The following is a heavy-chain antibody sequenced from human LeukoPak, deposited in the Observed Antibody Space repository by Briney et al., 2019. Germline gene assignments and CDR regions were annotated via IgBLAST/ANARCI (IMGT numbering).Heavy chain of an antibody. Sequence: GGSLRLSCAASGFTFSSYGMHWVRQAPGKGLEWVAVISYDGSNKYYADSVKGRFTISRDNSKNTLYLQMNSLRPEDTAVYYCASGGWVTTYYFDYWGQGTLVTVSS. J-gene: IGHJ4*02. CDR3: ASGGWVTTYYFDY. D-gene: IGHD2-21*02. CDR1: GFTFSSYG. CDR2: ISYDGSNK. V-gene: IGHV3-30*03.